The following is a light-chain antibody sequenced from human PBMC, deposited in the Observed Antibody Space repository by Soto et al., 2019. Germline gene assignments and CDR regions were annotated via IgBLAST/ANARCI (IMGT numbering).Light chain of an antibody. V-gene: IGKV3-20*01. CDR2: DAS. J-gene: IGKJ4*01. Sequence: IVLTQSPGTLSLSPGETATLSCRASESLSPHSIAWYQQKPGQAPRLLIYDASSRATGIPDRFSGGGSGTDFTLTISRLEPEDFAVYYCQQFSSYPLTFGGGTKVDIK. CDR3: QQFSSYPLT. CDR1: ESLSPHS.